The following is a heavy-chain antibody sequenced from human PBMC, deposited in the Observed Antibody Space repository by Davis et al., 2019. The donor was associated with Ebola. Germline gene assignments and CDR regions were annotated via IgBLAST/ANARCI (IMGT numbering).Heavy chain of an antibody. CDR2: IIPIFGTA. D-gene: IGHD6-6*01. J-gene: IGHJ4*02. CDR1: GGTFSSYA. Sequence: SVKVSCKASGGTFSSYAISWVRQAPGQGLEWMGGIIPIFGTANYAQKFQGRVTITADKSTSTAYMELSSLRSEDTAVYYCATLGGAYSSSSLVYWGQGTLVTVSS. V-gene: IGHV1-69*06. CDR3: ATLGGAYSSSSLVY.